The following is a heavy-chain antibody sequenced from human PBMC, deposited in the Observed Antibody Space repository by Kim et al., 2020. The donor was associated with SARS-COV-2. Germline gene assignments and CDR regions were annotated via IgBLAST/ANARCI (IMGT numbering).Heavy chain of an antibody. CDR3: AKDEGYSYAY. CDR1: GFTFSSYG. D-gene: IGHD5-18*01. J-gene: IGHJ4*02. CDR2: ISYDGSNK. Sequence: GGSLRLSCAASGFTFSSYGMHWVRQAPGKGLEWVAVISYDGSNKYYADSVKGRFTISRDNSKNTLYLQMNSLRAEDMAVYYCAKDEGYSYAYWGQGTLVTVSS. V-gene: IGHV3-30*18.